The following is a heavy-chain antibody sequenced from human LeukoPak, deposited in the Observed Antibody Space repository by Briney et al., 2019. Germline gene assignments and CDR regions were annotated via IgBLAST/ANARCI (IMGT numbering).Heavy chain of an antibody. CDR1: GFTFSNYW. Sequence: GGSLRLSCAASGFTFSNYWMSWVRQAPGKRLEWVANIKLDGSEKYYVDSVKGRFTISRDNAKNSLFLQMNSLRAEDTAVYYCARASGYFHYWGQGTLVTVSS. V-gene: IGHV3-7*05. CDR2: IKLDGSEK. CDR3: ARASGYFHY. J-gene: IGHJ4*02.